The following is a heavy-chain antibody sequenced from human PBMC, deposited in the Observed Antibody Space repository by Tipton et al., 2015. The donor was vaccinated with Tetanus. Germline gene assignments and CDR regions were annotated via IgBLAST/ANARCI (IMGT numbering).Heavy chain of an antibody. J-gene: IGHJ4*02. CDR3: ARAHCTDGVCNFDF. Sequence: QLVQSGVEVKKPGESLRISCQASGYIFTNYWIGWVRQKPGKGLEWMGIIYPGDSDTRYSPSFQGQVTISVDKSINTAYLQWSSLKASDTSVFYCARAHCTDGVCNFDFWGQGALVTVAS. CDR2: IYPGDSDT. CDR1: GYIFTNYW. D-gene: IGHD2-8*01. V-gene: IGHV5-51*01.